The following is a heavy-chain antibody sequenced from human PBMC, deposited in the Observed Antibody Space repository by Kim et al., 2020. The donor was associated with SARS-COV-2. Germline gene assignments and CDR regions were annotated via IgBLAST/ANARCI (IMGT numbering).Heavy chain of an antibody. CDR2: IWYDGSNK. CDR1: GFTFSSYS. CDR3: ARDGGYSGYARFDY. J-gene: IGHJ4*02. V-gene: IGHV3-33*01. Sequence: GGSLRLSCAASGFTFSSYSMHWVRQAPGKGLEWVAVIWYDGSNKYYADSVKGRFTISRDNSKNTLYLQMNSLRAEDTAVYYCARDGGYSGYARFDYWGQGTLVTVSS. D-gene: IGHD5-12*01.